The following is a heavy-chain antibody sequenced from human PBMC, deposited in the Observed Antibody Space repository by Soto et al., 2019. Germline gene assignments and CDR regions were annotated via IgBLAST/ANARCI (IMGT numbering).Heavy chain of an antibody. V-gene: IGHV4-39*01. J-gene: IGHJ4*02. CDR1: GASISSIPYY. CDR3: ARQIRSRQYFDY. D-gene: IGHD2-2*01. CDR2: IYYSGST. Sequence: TLSLTCTVSGASISSIPYYWGWIRQPPGKGLEWIGSIYYSGSTYYSPSLKSRVTISVDTSKNQFSLKLNSVTAADTAVYYCARQIRSRQYFDYWGQGTLVTVSS.